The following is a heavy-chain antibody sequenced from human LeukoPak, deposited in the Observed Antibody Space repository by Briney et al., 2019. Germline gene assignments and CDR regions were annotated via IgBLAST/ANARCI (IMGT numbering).Heavy chain of an antibody. CDR1: GYTFTGYY. D-gene: IGHD3-22*01. V-gene: IGHV1-2*02. J-gene: IGHJ3*02. Sequence: ASVKVSCKASGYTFTGYYMHWVRQAPGQGLEWMGWINPNSGGTNYAQKFQGRVTMTRDTSISTAYMELRSLRSDDTAVYYCARGRNHRYYYDSSGYYGGAFDIWGQGTMVTVSS. CDR2: INPNSGGT. CDR3: ARGRNHRYYYDSSGYYGGAFDI.